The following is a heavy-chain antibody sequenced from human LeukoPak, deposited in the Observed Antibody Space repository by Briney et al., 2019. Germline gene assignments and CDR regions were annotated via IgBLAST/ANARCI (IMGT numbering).Heavy chain of an antibody. CDR2: ISWNSGSI. CDR3: AKDTYSYSSSWYPSHFDY. J-gene: IGHJ4*02. V-gene: IGHV3-9*01. CDR1: GFTFDDYA. Sequence: SLRLSCAASGFTFDDYAMHWVRHAPGKGLEWVSGISWNSGSIGYADSVKGRFTISRDNAKNSLYLQMNSLRAEDTALYYCAKDTYSYSSSWYPSHFDYWGQGTLVTVSS. D-gene: IGHD6-13*01.